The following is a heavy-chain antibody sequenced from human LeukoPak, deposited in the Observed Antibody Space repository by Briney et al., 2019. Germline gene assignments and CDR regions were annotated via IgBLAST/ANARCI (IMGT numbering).Heavy chain of an antibody. V-gene: IGHV3-73*01. D-gene: IGHD3-3*01. CDR1: GFIFSDSA. CDR3: SSPAHDFDLWSGYYSF. Sequence: GGSLKLSCAASGFIFSDSAMHWVRQASGKGLEWVGHVRSKPNNYATAYAASVKGRFTISRDDSKNTAYLQMNSLKTEDTAVYYCSSPAHDFDLWSGYYSFRGPGILVTVSS. CDR2: VRSKPNNYAT. J-gene: IGHJ4*02.